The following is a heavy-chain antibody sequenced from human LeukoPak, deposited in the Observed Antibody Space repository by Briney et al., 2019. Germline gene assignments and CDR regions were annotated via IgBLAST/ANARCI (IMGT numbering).Heavy chain of an antibody. J-gene: IGHJ4*02. CDR3: ARHEDLRLYFDY. Sequence: SETLSLTCTVSGGSISSYYWSWIRQPPGKGLEWIGYIYYSGSTNYNPSLKSRVTISVDTSKNQFSLKLTSVTAADTAVYYCARHEDLRLYFDYWGQGTLVTVSS. V-gene: IGHV4-59*08. CDR1: GGSISSYY. CDR2: IYYSGST. D-gene: IGHD3-3*01.